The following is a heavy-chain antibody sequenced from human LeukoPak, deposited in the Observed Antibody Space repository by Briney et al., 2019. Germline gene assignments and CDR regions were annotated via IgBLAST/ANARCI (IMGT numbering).Heavy chain of an antibody. CDR2: ISGSGDNT. J-gene: IGHJ4*02. Sequence: PGGSLRLSCEASGFTFSSSAMSWVRQAPGKGLQWVSAISGSGDNTYYADSVKGRFTISRDNAKNSLYLQMNSLRAEDTAVYHCATGRSCTTCYLPDYWGQGTLVTVSS. CDR1: GFTFSSSA. CDR3: ATGRSCTTCYLPDY. D-gene: IGHD2-2*01. V-gene: IGHV3-23*01.